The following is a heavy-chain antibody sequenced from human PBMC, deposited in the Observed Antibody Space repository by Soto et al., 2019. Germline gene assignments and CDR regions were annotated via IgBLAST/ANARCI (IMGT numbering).Heavy chain of an antibody. V-gene: IGHV2-5*02. CDR2: IYWDDDK. J-gene: IGHJ4*02. Sequence: QITLNESGPPVVNPTEPLTLTCTLSGFSLTTSGVGVGWVRQSPGKAPERLAFIYWDDDKRYSTSLKSRLTNTKDTSKNQVVLTMANVDPADTATYYCAHRVLRAVFGLVTTTAIYFDFWGQGTPVVVSS. CDR1: GFSLTTSGVG. D-gene: IGHD3-3*01. CDR3: AHRVLRAVFGLVTTTAIYFDF.